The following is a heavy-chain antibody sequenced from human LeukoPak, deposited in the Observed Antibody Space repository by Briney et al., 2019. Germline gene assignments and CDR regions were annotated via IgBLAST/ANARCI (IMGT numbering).Heavy chain of an antibody. D-gene: IGHD3-22*01. CDR3: ARIVAPYYYMDV. CDR1: GGTFTSYA. Sequence: GASATVSFTASGGTFTSYAISWVRQAPGRGLEWMGGIIPIFGTANYAQKFQGRVTITTDESTSTAYMELSSLRSEDTAVYYCARIVAPYYYMDVWGKGTTVTVSS. J-gene: IGHJ6*03. CDR2: IIPIFGTA. V-gene: IGHV1-69*05.